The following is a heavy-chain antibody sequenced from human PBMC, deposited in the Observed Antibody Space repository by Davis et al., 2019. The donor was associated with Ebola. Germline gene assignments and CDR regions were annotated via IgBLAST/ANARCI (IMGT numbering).Heavy chain of an antibody. CDR2: ISYDGNEK. CDR3: ARVFMLMRGTPENQFDP. V-gene: IGHV3-30-3*01. CDR1: GFTFDDYA. Sequence: PGGSLRLSCAASGFTFDDYAMHWVRQGQGKGLEWVAVISYDGNEKYHADTVRGRFTISRDNSKDTLYLQMNSLGAEDTAVYYCARVFMLMRGTPENQFDPWGQGTLVTVSS. J-gene: IGHJ5*02. D-gene: IGHD1-14*01.